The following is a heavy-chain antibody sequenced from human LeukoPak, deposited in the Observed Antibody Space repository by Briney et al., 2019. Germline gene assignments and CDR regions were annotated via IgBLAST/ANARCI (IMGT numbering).Heavy chain of an antibody. J-gene: IGHJ4*02. Sequence: GGSLRLSCAASGFTFSSYSMNWVRQAPGKGLEWVSSISSSSSYIYYADSAKGRFTISRDNAKNSLYLQMSSLRAEDTAVYYCARIGRSGWNFDYWGQGTLVTVSS. CDR3: ARIGRSGWNFDY. D-gene: IGHD6-19*01. CDR2: ISSSSSYI. CDR1: GFTFSSYS. V-gene: IGHV3-21*01.